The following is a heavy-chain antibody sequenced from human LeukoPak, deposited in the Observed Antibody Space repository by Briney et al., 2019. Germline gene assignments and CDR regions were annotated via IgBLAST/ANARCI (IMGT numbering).Heavy chain of an antibody. CDR2: ISSSSSYI. J-gene: IGHJ4*02. CDR3: AREIYDFWSGECDY. Sequence: GGSLRLSCAASGFTFSSYSMNWVHQAPGKGLEWVSSISSSSSYIYYADSVKGRFTISRDNAKNSLYLQMNSLRAEDTAVYYCAREIYDFWSGECDYWGQGTLVTVSS. CDR1: GFTFSSYS. V-gene: IGHV3-21*01. D-gene: IGHD3-3*01.